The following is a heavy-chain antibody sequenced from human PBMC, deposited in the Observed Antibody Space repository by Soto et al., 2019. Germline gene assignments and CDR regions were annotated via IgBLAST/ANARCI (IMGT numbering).Heavy chain of an antibody. V-gene: IGHV4-34*01. CDR3: ARVVPPPNCNWGMWSGAFDI. D-gene: IGHD7-27*01. CDR1: GGSFSGYS. Sequence: QVQLQQWGAGLLKPSETLSLTCGVYGGSFSGYSWSWIRHPPGKGLEWIGDSNHSGSTNYNPSLKRLVTTSVDTSKNQFSLKRSAVTAADTVVYYCARVVPPPNCNWGMWSGAFDIWGQGTMLTVSS. J-gene: IGHJ3*02. CDR2: SNHSGST.